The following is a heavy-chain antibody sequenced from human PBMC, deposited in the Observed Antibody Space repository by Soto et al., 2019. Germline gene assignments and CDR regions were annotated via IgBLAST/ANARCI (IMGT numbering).Heavy chain of an antibody. CDR1: GFTFSSYG. CDR3: AMEQQLATGILLPPPHQIDY. D-gene: IGHD6-13*01. J-gene: IGHJ4*02. CDR2: IWYDGSNK. V-gene: IGHV3-33*01. Sequence: GGSLRLSCAASGFTFSSYGMHWVRQAPGKGLEWVAVIWYDGSNKYYADSVKGRFTISRDNSKNTLYLQMNSLRAEDTAVYYCAMEQQLATGILLPPPHQIDYWGQGTLVTVSS.